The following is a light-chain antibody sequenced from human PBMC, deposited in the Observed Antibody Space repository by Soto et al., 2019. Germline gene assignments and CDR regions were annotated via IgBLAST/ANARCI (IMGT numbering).Light chain of an antibody. V-gene: IGLV2-11*01. CDR2: DVS. J-gene: IGLJ3*02. CDR3: CSYAGSFTWV. CDR1: SSDVGGYTY. Sequence: QSALTQPRSVSGSPGQSVTISCTGTSSDVGGYTYVSWYQQHPGKAPKLMIYDVSKRPSGVPDRFSGSKSGNTASLTISGLLAEDVADYYCCSYAGSFTWVFGGGTKVTVL.